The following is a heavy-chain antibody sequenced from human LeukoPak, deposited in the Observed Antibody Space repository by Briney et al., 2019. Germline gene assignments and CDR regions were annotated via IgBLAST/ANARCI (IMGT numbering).Heavy chain of an antibody. D-gene: IGHD5-18*01. CDR1: GFTFSSYA. CDR2: ISYDGSNK. CDR3: ASGTAMVPYSYYYGMDV. Sequence: GGSLRLSCAASGFTFSSYAMHWVRQAPGKGLEWVAVISYDGSNKYYADSVKGRFTISRDNSKNTLYLQMNSLRAEDTAVYYCASGTAMVPYSYYYGMDVWGQGTTVTVS. J-gene: IGHJ6*02. V-gene: IGHV3-30-3*01.